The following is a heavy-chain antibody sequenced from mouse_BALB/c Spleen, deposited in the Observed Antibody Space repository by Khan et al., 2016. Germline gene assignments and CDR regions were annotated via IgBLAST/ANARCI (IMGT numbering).Heavy chain of an antibody. J-gene: IGHJ1*01. CDR1: GFTFSSFG. D-gene: IGHD2-4*01. V-gene: IGHV5-17*02. Sequence: EVELVESGGGLVQPGGSQKLSCAASGFTFSSFGMHWVRQAPEKGLEWVAYISSGSSTIYYSDTVKGRFTISRDNPNNTLFLQVTSLRSEDTAIYYSTRIGYDFDRYFDVWGAGTTVTVSS. CDR2: ISSGSSTI. CDR3: TRIGYDFDRYFDV.